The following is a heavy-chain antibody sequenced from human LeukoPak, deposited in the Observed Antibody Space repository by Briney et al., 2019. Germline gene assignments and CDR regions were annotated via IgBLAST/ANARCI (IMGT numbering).Heavy chain of an antibody. CDR2: INHSGST. CDR3: AGPTTVTTHYFQH. V-gene: IGHV4-34*01. D-gene: IGHD4-17*01. J-gene: IGHJ1*01. CDR1: GGSFSGYY. Sequence: SETLSLTCAVYGGSFSGYYWSWIRQPPGKGLEWIGEINHSGSTNYNPSLKSRVTISVDTSKNQFSLKLSSVTAADTAVYYCAGPTTVTTHYFQHWGQGTLVTVSS.